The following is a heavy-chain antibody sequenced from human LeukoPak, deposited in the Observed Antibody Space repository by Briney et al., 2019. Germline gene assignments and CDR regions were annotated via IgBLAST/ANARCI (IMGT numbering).Heavy chain of an antibody. D-gene: IGHD3-10*01. CDR1: GGSLIDNY. Sequence: SATLSLTCAVYGGSLIDNYWSWIRQPPGKGLEWIGEINHSGSTKYNPSLKSRVTISVDTSKNQFSLNLRSATAADTAVYYCARGSVATMFRIWGQGTLVTVSS. J-gene: IGHJ4*02. CDR2: INHSGST. CDR3: ARGSVATMFRI. V-gene: IGHV4-34*01.